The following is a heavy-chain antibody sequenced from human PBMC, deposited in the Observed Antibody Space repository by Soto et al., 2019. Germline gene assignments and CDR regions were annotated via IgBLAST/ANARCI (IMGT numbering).Heavy chain of an antibody. D-gene: IGHD6-13*01. CDR1: GFTLSRYS. V-gene: IGHV3-48*01. CDR2: ISRSSSTI. CDR3: ARDLAGGIRAY. Sequence: EVQLVESGGGLVQPGGSLRLSCVASGFTLSRYSMNWVRQAPGKGLEWVSYISRSSSTIYYADSVKGRFTISRDNAENSLYLQMNSLRAEETAVYYCARDLAGGIRAYWGQGTGVTVSS. J-gene: IGHJ4*02.